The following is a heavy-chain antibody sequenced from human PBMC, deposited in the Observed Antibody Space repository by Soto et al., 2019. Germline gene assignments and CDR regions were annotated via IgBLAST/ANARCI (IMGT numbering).Heavy chain of an antibody. CDR3: ARDDDILTLNAFDI. D-gene: IGHD3-9*01. J-gene: IGHJ3*02. Sequence: PGGSLRLSCAASGFTFSSYSMNWVRQAPGKGLEWVSYISSSSSTIYYADSVKGRFTISRDNAKNSLYLQMNSLRDEDTAVYYSARDDDILTLNAFDIWGQGTMVTVSS. CDR1: GFTFSSYS. CDR2: ISSSSSTI. V-gene: IGHV3-48*02.